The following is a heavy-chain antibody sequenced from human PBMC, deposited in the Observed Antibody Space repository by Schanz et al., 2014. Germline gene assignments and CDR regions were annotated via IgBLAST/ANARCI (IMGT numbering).Heavy chain of an antibody. Sequence: QVQLQESGPGLVKPSQTLSLTCTVSGGSISSGGYYWSWIRQHPGKGLEWIGYIYDGGSTYYNPSLKSRVTISVDTSKNQFSLQLRSVSAADTAVYYCAREEGSTWYTQHFAFWGLGTLXTVSS. D-gene: IGHD6-13*01. J-gene: IGHJ4*02. CDR3: AREEGSTWYTQHFAF. CDR2: IYDGGST. V-gene: IGHV4-31*03. CDR1: GGSISSGGYY.